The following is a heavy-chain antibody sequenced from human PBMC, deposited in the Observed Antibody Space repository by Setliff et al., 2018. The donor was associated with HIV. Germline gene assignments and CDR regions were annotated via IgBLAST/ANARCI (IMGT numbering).Heavy chain of an antibody. V-gene: IGHV4-34*01. CDR2: INHSGST. CDR1: GGSFSGYY. Sequence: PSETLSLTCAVYGGSFSGYYWSWIRQPPGKGLEWIGEINHSGSTNYNPSLKSRVTISVDTSKNHLSLRLTSVTAADTAVYYCAASPYYNFWSGYYTGMSYYGMDVWGRGTTVTVSS. J-gene: IGHJ6*02. CDR3: AASPYYNFWSGYYTGMSYYGMDV. D-gene: IGHD3-3*01.